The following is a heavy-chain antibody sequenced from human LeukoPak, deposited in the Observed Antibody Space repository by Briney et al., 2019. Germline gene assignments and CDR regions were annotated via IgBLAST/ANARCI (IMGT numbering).Heavy chain of an antibody. CDR1: GFTFSSYS. V-gene: IGHV3-48*01. Sequence: GGSLRLSCAASGFTFSSYSMNWVRQAPGKGLEWVSYISSSSSTIYYADSVKGRFTISRDNAKNSLYLQMNSLRAEDTAVYYCANFYSSSSRALDIWGQGTMVAVSS. CDR2: ISSSSSTI. J-gene: IGHJ3*02. CDR3: ANFYSSSSRALDI. D-gene: IGHD6-13*01.